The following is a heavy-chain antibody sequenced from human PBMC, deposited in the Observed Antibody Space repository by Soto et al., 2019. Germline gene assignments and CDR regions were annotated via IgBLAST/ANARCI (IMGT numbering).Heavy chain of an antibody. J-gene: IGHJ4*02. V-gene: IGHV3-23*01. CDR2: TGLNGRTT. Sequence: VGSLRLSCAASGFPFSMSAMTWVRQAPGKGLEWVSTTGLNGRTTYYADSVKGRFTVSRDNTKNTLDLQMASLRAEDTAVYYCATVHSTSRSFDYWGQGTLVTVSS. CDR3: ATVHSTSRSFDY. D-gene: IGHD6-6*01. CDR1: GFPFSMSA.